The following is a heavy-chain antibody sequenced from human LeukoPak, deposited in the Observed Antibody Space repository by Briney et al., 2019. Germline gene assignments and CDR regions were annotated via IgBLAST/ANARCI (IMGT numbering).Heavy chain of an antibody. CDR2: ISYDGSNK. Sequence: GGSLRLSCAASGFTFSSYAMHWVRQAPGKGLEWVAVISYDGSNKYYADSVKGRFTISRDNSKNTLYLQMNSLRAEDTAVYYCAKDSGYHFDLIGLDYWGQGTLVTVSS. D-gene: IGHD5-12*01. V-gene: IGHV3-30-3*01. J-gene: IGHJ4*02. CDR3: AKDSGYHFDLIGLDY. CDR1: GFTFSSYA.